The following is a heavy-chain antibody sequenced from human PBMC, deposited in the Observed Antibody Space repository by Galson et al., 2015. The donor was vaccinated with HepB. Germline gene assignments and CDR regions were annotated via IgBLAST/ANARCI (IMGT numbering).Heavy chain of an antibody. CDR3: ARDGSQYYYGSGSYWDYYYYMDV. V-gene: IGHV1-69*13. CDR2: IIPIFGTA. Sequence: SVKVSCKASGGTFSSYAISWVRQAPGQGLEWMGGIIPIFGTANYAQKFQGRVTITADESTSTAYMELSSLRSEDTAVYYCARDGSQYYYGSGSYWDYYYYMDVWGKGTTVTVSS. J-gene: IGHJ6*03. D-gene: IGHD3-10*01. CDR1: GGTFSSYA.